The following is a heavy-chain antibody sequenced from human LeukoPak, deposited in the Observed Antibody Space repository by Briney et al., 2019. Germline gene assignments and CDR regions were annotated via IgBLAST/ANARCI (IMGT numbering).Heavy chain of an antibody. CDR1: GGTFSSYA. J-gene: IGHJ5*02. CDR3: ARDPKSFDWLRVHWFDP. CDR2: IIPIFGTA. V-gene: IGHV1-69*01. Sequence: SVKVSCKASGGTFSSYAISWVRQAPGQGLEWMGGIIPIFGTANYAQKFQGRVTITADESTSTAYMELSSLRSEDRAVYYCARDPKSFDWLRVHWFDPWGQGTLVTVSS. D-gene: IGHD3-9*01.